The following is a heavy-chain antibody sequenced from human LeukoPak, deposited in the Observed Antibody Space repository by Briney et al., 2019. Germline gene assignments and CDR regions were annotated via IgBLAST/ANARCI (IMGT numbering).Heavy chain of an antibody. D-gene: IGHD1-26*01. CDR1: GFTFSSYS. CDR3: ARDPTNTGTRELPFDY. Sequence: GGSLRLSCAASGFTFSSYSMNWVRQAPGKGLEWVSFISSSSSYIYYADSVKGRFTISRDNAKNSLYLQMNSLRAEDTAVYYCARDPTNTGTRELPFDYWGQGTLVTVSS. CDR2: ISSSSSYI. V-gene: IGHV3-21*01. J-gene: IGHJ4*02.